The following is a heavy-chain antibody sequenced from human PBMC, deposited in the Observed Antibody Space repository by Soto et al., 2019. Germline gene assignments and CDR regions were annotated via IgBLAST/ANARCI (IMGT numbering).Heavy chain of an antibody. CDR2: IWYDGINK. J-gene: IGHJ6*02. Sequence: QVQLVESGGGVVQPGRSLRLSCAASGFTFSNNGMHWVRQAPGKGLEWVAVIWYDGINKYYADSVKGRFIISRDNSKNTVYLQMNSLRAEDTAVYYCARDRVQMVYGMDVWGQVTTVTVSS. D-gene: IGHD2-8*01. CDR3: ARDRVQMVYGMDV. CDR1: GFTFSNNG. V-gene: IGHV3-33*01.